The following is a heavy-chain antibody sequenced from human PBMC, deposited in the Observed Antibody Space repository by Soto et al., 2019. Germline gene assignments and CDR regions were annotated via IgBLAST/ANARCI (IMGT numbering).Heavy chain of an antibody. CDR1: GLIFSDYH. V-gene: IGHV3-72*01. J-gene: IGHJ6*02. CDR2: IRRKANSYTT. Sequence: EVQLVESGGGLVQPGGSLRLSCAASGLIFSDYHMDWVRQAPGKGLEWVGRIRRKANSYTTEYAASVKGRFTISRDNSKSSLYLPMSSLKSEDTVVEYCAMLGAWSGGRGGMAVWAQGTTVTVS. D-gene: IGHD6-19*01. CDR3: AMLGAWSGGRGGMAV.